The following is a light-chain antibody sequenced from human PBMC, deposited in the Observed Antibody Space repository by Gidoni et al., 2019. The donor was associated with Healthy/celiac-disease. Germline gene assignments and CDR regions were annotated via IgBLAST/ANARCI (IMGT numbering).Light chain of an antibody. CDR3: SSYTSSRTRV. CDR1: SSDAGGYNY. V-gene: IGLV2-14*01. CDR2: DVS. Sequence: QSALTQPASVSGSPGQSITISCTGTSSDAGGYNYVSWYQQHPGKAPKLMIYDVSNRPPGVSNRFSGSKSGNTASLTISGLQAEDEADYYCSSYTSSRTRVFGGGTKLTVL. J-gene: IGLJ2*01.